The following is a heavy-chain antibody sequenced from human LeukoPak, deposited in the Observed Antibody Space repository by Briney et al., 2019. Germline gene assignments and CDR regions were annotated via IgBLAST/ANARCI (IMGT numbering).Heavy chain of an antibody. CDR1: GYTLTELS. D-gene: IGHD3-10*01. J-gene: IGHJ3*02. CDR3: ATTEPITMVRGVISSIAFDI. CDR2: FDPEDGET. Sequence: GASVKVSCKVSGYTLTELSMHWVRQARGKGLEWMGAFDPEDGETIYAQKFQGRVTMTEDTSTDTAYMELSSLRSEDTAVYYCATTEPITMVRGVISSIAFDIWGQGTMVTVSS. V-gene: IGHV1-24*01.